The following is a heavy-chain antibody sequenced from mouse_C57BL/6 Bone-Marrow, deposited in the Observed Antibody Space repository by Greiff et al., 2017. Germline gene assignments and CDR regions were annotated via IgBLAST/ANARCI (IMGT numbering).Heavy chain of an antibody. D-gene: IGHD1-1*01. J-gene: IGHJ4*01. CDR2: IDPSDSYT. CDR1: GYTFTSYW. Sequence: QVQLQQPGAELVKPGASVKLSCKASGYTFTSYWMQWVKQRPGQGLEWIGEIDPSDSYTNYNQKFKGKATLTVDTSSSTAYMQLSSLTSEDSAVYYCARPPYYYGSSLYAMDYWGQGTSVTVSS. CDR3: ARPPYYYGSSLYAMDY. V-gene: IGHV1-50*01.